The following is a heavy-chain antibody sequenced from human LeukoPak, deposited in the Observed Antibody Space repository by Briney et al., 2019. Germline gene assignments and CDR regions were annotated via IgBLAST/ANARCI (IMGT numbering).Heavy chain of an antibody. CDR2: IYYSGST. Sequence: SETLSLTCTVSGGSISSGGYYWSWIRQPPGKGLEWIGSIYYSGSTYYNPSLKSRVTISVDTSKNQFSLKLSSVTAADTAVYYCDYGDYVLGDAFDIWGQGTMVTVSS. J-gene: IGHJ3*02. CDR3: DYGDYVLGDAFDI. V-gene: IGHV4-39*01. CDR1: GGSISSGGYY. D-gene: IGHD4-17*01.